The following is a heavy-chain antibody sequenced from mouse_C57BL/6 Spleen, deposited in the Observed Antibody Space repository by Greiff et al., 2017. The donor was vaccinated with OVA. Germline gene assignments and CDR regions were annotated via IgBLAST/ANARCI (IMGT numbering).Heavy chain of an antibody. CDR2: ISYDGSN. CDR3: ARNYDYSYYFDY. D-gene: IGHD2-4*01. Sequence: EVKLQESGPGLVKPSQSLSLTCSVTGYSITSGYYWNWIRQFPGNKLEWMGYISYDGSNNYNPSLKNRISITRDTSKNQFFLKLNSVTTEDTATYYCARNYDYSYYFDYWGQGTTLTVSS. CDR1: GYSITSGYY. J-gene: IGHJ2*01. V-gene: IGHV3-6*01.